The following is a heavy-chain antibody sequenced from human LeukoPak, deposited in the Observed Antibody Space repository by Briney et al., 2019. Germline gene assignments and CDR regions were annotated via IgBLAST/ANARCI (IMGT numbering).Heavy chain of an antibody. V-gene: IGHV3-23*01. J-gene: IGHJ4*02. CDR3: ARDNNFYYFDY. CDR2: ISGSGGST. CDR1: GFTFSSYA. D-gene: IGHD5-24*01. Sequence: GGSLRLSCAASGFTFSSYAMSWVRQAPGKGLEWVSAISGSGGSTDYADSVKGRFTISRDNSKITLFLQMNSPRAEDTAVYYCARDNNFYYFDYWGQGTLVTVSS.